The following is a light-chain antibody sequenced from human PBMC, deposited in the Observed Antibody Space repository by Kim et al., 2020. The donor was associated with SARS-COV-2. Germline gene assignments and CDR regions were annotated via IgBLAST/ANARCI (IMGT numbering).Light chain of an antibody. V-gene: IGLV2-14*01. CDR1: SSDVGRYNY. Sequence: QSALTPPASVSGSPGQSITISCTGTSSDVGRYNYVSWYQQHPGQVPKLMIYDVTKRPSGVSIRFSGSKSGNTASLTISGLQAEDEADYYCSSFTSMNTDVFGTGTKVTVL. J-gene: IGLJ1*01. CDR3: SSFTSMNTDV. CDR2: DVT.